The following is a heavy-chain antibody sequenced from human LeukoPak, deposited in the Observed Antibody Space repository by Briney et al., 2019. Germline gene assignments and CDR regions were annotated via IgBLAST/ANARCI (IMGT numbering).Heavy chain of an antibody. Sequence: SETLSLTCAVYGGSFSGYYWSWIRQPPGKGLEWIGEINHSGSTNYNPSLKSRVTISVDTSKNQFSLKLSSVTAADTAVYYCARDTSAWRYGMDVWGQGTTVTVSS. D-gene: IGHD6-19*01. CDR2: INHSGST. CDR1: GGSFSGYY. V-gene: IGHV4-34*01. CDR3: ARDTSAWRYGMDV. J-gene: IGHJ6*02.